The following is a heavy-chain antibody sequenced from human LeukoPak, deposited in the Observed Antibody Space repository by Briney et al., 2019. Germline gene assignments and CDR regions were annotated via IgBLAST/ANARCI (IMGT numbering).Heavy chain of an antibody. J-gene: IGHJ4*02. D-gene: IGHD5-12*01. CDR1: GYSFTSYW. Sequence: GESLKISCKGSGYSFTSYWIGWVRQMPGKGLEWMGIIYPGDSDTRYSPPFQGQVTISADKSITTAYLQWSSLTASDTAMYYCARRYGYDPHDFDFWGQGTLVTVSS. CDR2: IYPGDSDT. V-gene: IGHV5-51*01. CDR3: ARRYGYDPHDFDF.